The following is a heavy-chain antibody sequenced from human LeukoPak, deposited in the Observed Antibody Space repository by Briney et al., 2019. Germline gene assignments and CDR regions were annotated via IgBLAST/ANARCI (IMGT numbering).Heavy chain of an antibody. D-gene: IGHD3-10*01. CDR3: AKGISTHYYGSGSRLDY. J-gene: IGHJ4*02. CDR1: GFTFSSYA. CDR2: ISGSGGST. V-gene: IGHV3-23*01. Sequence: PGGSLRLSCAASGFTFSSYAMSWVRQAPGKGLEWVSAISGSGGSTYYADSVKGRFTISGDNSKNTLYLQMNSLRAEDTAVYYCAKGISTHYYGSGSRLDYWGQGTLVTVSS.